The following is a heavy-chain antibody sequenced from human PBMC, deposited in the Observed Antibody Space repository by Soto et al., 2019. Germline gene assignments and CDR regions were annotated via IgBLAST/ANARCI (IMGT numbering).Heavy chain of an antibody. D-gene: IGHD2-21*02. CDR3: ARVPTTVHAVTEFYFDD. J-gene: IGHJ4*02. Sequence: EVQLLESGGGLVQPGGSLRLSCSASGFTFSNYAMSWVRQAPGKGLQWISGITAGGDTTYYADSVKGRFTISRDNSKDTLFLQMYSLSHGDTAIFYCARVPTTVHAVTEFYFDDCGQGTLVTVSS. V-gene: IGHV3-23*01. CDR2: ITAGGDTT. CDR1: GFTFSNYA.